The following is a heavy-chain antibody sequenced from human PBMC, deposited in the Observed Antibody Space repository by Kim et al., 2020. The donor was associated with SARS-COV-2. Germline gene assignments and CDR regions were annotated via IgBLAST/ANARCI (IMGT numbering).Heavy chain of an antibody. Sequence: GGSLRLSCAASGFTFSSYAMSWVRQAPGKGLEWVSAISGSGGSTYYADSVKGRFTISRENSKNTLYLQMNSLRAEDTAVYYCAKVWVLRYFDWLLPFDYWGQGTLVTVSS. J-gene: IGHJ4*02. CDR3: AKVWVLRYFDWLLPFDY. D-gene: IGHD3-9*01. CDR1: GFTFSSYA. CDR2: ISGSGGST. V-gene: IGHV3-23*01.